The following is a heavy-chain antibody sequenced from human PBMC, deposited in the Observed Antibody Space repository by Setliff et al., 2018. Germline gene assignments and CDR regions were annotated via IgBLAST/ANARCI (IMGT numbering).Heavy chain of an antibody. D-gene: IGHD1-1*01. CDR2: IYTSWST. Sequence: SETLSLTCTVSGGSISNTYYYWSWIRQPAGKGLEWIGQIYTSWSTNYNPSLKSRVTISVDTSKNQFSLKLRSVTAADTAVYYCARTGTYRYFDYWGQGALVTVSS. J-gene: IGHJ4*02. V-gene: IGHV4-61*09. CDR3: ARTGTYRYFDY. CDR1: GGSISNTYYY.